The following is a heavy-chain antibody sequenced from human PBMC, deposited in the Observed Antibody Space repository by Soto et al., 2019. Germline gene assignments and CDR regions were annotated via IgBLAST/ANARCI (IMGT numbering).Heavy chain of an antibody. CDR3: LGGFLEWPPQVGFDY. CDR2: IYYSGST. J-gene: IGHJ4*02. CDR1: GGSISSSSYY. V-gene: IGHV4-39*01. Sequence: KTSETLSLTCTVSGGSISSSSYYWGWIRQPPGKGLEWIGSIYYSGSTYYNPSLKSRVTISVDTSKNQFSLKLSSVTAADTAVYYCLGGFLEWPPQVGFDYWGQGTLVTVSS. D-gene: IGHD3-3*01.